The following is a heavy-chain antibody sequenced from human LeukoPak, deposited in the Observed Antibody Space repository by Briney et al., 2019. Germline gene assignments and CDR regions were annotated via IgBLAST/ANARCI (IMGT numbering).Heavy chain of an antibody. Sequence: SVKVSCKASGGTFSSYAISWVRQAPGQGLEWMGGIIPIFGTANYAQKFQGRVTITADESTSTAYMELSSLRSEDTAVYYCAREVYDFWSGKDFDYWGQGTLVTVSS. CDR1: GGTFSSYA. V-gene: IGHV1-69*13. J-gene: IGHJ4*02. CDR3: AREVYDFWSGKDFDY. D-gene: IGHD3-3*01. CDR2: IIPIFGTA.